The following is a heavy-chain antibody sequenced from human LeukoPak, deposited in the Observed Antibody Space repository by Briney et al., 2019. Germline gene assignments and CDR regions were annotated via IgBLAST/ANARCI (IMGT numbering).Heavy chain of an antibody. D-gene: IGHD6-19*01. J-gene: IGHJ3*02. CDR1: GFTFTNYT. CDR3: AKVRSGWYDDAFDI. Sequence: GRSLRLSCAASGFTFTNYTMHWVRQAPGKGLEWVAVISYDGSNEYYADSVKGRFTISRDNSKNTLYLQMNSLRAEDTAVYYCAKVRSGWYDDAFDIWGQGTMVTVSS. CDR2: ISYDGSNE. V-gene: IGHV3-30*04.